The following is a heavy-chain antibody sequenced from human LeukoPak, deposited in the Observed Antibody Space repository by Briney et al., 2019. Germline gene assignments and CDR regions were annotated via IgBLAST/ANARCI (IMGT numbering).Heavy chain of an antibody. CDR2: INPNSGGT. Sequence: ALVKVSCKACGYTFTGYYMHWVRQAPRQGLAWMGWINPNSGGTNYAQKFQGRVTMTRDTSISTAYMELSMLRSDDTAVYDCARDLSRRRADGLYFDYWGQGTLVTVSS. CDR3: ARDLSRRRADGLYFDY. J-gene: IGHJ4*02. CDR1: GYTFTGYY. V-gene: IGHV1-2*02. D-gene: IGHD5-24*01.